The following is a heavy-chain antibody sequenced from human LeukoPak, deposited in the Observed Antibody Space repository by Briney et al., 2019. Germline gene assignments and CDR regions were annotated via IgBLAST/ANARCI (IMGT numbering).Heavy chain of an antibody. Sequence: PSETLSLTCTVSGGPLNSSSYYWGWIRQPPGKGLEWIGSIYYSGRTYYNPSLKSRVTIFVDMSKNQFSLKLNSVTAADTAVYYCARSQATAMVSDYWGQGTLVTVSS. CDR2: IYYSGRT. J-gene: IGHJ4*02. D-gene: IGHD2-2*01. CDR1: GGPLNSSSYY. CDR3: ARSQATAMVSDY. V-gene: IGHV4-39*01.